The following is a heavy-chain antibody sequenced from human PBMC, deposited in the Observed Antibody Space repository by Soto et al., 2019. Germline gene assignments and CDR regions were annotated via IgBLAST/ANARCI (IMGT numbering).Heavy chain of an antibody. CDR2: INTYNGNT. CDR1: GYTFTRYG. CDR3: AMVDVYVTPSPQDV. Sequence: QAQLVQSGAEVKNPGASVKVSCKASGYTFTRYGIGWARQVPGQGLEWMGWINTYNGNTNYAQNVQGRVTLTTDTSTSTAYMELRSLRSNDTAIYYCAMVDVYVTPSPQDVWGQGTTVIVSS. D-gene: IGHD3-16*01. V-gene: IGHV1-18*01. J-gene: IGHJ6*02.